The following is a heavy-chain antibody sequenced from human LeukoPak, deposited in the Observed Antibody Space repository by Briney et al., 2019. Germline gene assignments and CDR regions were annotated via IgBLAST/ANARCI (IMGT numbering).Heavy chain of an antibody. V-gene: IGHV3-43*02. CDR3: AKDKHGRGIRGVPDY. J-gene: IGHJ4*02. D-gene: IGHD3-10*01. CDR1: GFTFDDYA. CDR2: ISGDGGST. Sequence: PGGSLRLSCAASGFTFDDYAMHWVRQAPGKGLEWVSLISGDGGSTYYADSVKGRFIISRDNSKNSLYLQMNSLRTEDTALYYCAKDKHGRGIRGVPDYWGQGTLVTVSS.